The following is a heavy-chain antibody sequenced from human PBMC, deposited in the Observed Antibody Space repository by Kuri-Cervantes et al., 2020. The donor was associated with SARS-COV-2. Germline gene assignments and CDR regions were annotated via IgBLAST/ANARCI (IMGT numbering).Heavy chain of an antibody. Sequence: ASVKVSCKASGYTFTSYYMHWVRRAPGQGLEWMGIINPSGGSTSYAQKFQGRVTITADESTSTAYMELSSLRSEDTAVYYCARGGWGSSWPLPSYYYMDVWGKGTTVTVSS. V-gene: IGHV1-46*01. J-gene: IGHJ6*03. CDR2: INPSGGST. CDR1: GYTFTSYY. D-gene: IGHD6-13*01. CDR3: ARGGWGSSWPLPSYYYMDV.